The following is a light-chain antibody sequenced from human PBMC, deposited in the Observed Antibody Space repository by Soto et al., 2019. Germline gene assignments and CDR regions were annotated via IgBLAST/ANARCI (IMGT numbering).Light chain of an antibody. V-gene: IGKV1-8*01. CDR2: VAS. J-gene: IGKJ4*01. CDR3: QQYYSYPRELT. CDR1: QGISSY. Sequence: AIRMTQSPSSFSASTGDRVTITCRASQGISSYLAWYQQKPGKAPKLLIYVASTLQSGVPSRFSGSGSGTDFTLTISCLQSEDFATYYCQQYYSYPRELTFGGGTKVEIK.